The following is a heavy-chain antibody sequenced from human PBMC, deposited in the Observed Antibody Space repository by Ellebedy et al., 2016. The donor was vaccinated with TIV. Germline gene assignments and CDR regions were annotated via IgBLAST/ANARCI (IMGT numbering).Heavy chain of an antibody. CDR1: GFTFSRFW. CDR3: ARDTVEVPSGDAFDI. V-gene: IGHV3-7*04. J-gene: IGHJ3*02. D-gene: IGHD2-2*01. Sequence: GESLKISCGAFGFTFSRFWMAWFRQAPGKGLEYVAHIKYDEIEKYHLDSVKGRFTIYRDNARNSLYLQMNSLRVDETAIYYCARDTVEVPSGDAFDIWGQGTMVTVSS. CDR2: IKYDEIEK.